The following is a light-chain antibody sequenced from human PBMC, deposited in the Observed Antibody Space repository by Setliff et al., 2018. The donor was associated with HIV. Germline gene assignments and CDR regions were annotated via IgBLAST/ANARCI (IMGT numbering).Light chain of an antibody. CDR2: DVT. CDR3: SSYTSSSSLLYV. CDR1: SSDVGDYNY. J-gene: IGLJ1*01. V-gene: IGLV2-14*03. Sequence: QSALAQPASVSGSPGQSITISCTGTSSDVGDYNYVSWYRQRPGRAPELMIYDVTNRPSGVSYRFSGSKSGNTASLTISGLQAEDEADYYCSSYTSSSSLLYVFGTGTKVTVL.